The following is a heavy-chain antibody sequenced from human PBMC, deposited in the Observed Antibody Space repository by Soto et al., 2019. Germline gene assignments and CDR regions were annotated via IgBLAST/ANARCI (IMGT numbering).Heavy chain of an antibody. V-gene: IGHV3-30*12. CDR3: AKKRSGSWSMGCFDS. Sequence: PGGSLRLSCAASGFTFSSYGVHWVRQAPGKGLEWVAVISYDGSNKYYADSVKGRFTISRDSSTNTVFLQMNSLRAEDTALYYCAKKRSGSWSMGCFDSWGQGTLVTVSS. D-gene: IGHD3-16*01. CDR2: ISYDGSNK. J-gene: IGHJ4*02. CDR1: GFTFSSYG.